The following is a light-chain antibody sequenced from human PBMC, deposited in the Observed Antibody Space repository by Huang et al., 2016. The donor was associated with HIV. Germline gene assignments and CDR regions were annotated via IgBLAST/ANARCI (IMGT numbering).Light chain of an antibody. J-gene: IGKJ5*01. CDR1: HSLLFSQGYSY. CDR3: MQGLQTPIT. V-gene: IGKV2-28*01. CDR2: MGS. Sequence: DIVMTQSPLSLPVTPGEPASISCRSSHSLLFSQGYSYLDWYQQKPGQSPRLLIYMGSYRASGVPDRFSGSGSGTDFTLKISRVEAEDVGVYCCMQGLQTPITFGQGTRLEIK.